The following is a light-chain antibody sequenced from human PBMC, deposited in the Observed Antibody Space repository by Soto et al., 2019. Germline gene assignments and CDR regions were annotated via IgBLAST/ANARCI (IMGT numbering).Light chain of an antibody. CDR2: DAS. Sequence: EIVLTQSPATLSLSPGERATLSCRASQSVSSYLAWYQQKPGQAPRLLIYDASNRATDIPARFSGSGSGTDFTLTISSLEPEDFAGYYGQQRGNWPRTFGQGTKLEIK. CDR3: QQRGNWPRT. J-gene: IGKJ2*01. CDR1: QSVSSY. V-gene: IGKV3-11*01.